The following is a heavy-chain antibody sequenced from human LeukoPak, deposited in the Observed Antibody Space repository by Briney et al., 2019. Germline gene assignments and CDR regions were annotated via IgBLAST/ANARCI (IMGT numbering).Heavy chain of an antibody. Sequence: PSETLSLTCAVYGGSFSGYYWSWIRQPPGKGLEWIGYIYYSGSTNYNPSLKSRVTISVDTSKNQFSLKLSSVTAADTAVYYCARIGGIAAYYYGMDVWGQGTTVTVSS. D-gene: IGHD6-13*01. CDR2: IYYSGST. J-gene: IGHJ6*02. V-gene: IGHV4-59*08. CDR1: GGSFSGYY. CDR3: ARIGGIAAYYYGMDV.